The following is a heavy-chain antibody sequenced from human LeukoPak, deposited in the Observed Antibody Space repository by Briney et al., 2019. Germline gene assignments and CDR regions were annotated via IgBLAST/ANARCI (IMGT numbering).Heavy chain of an antibody. D-gene: IGHD3-3*01. V-gene: IGHV4-4*07. CDR1: GGSISSYY. J-gene: IGHJ4*02. CDR3: AREYYDFWSGSLGYFDY. Sequence: SETLSLTCTVSGGSISSYYWSWIRQPAGKGLEWIGRIYTSGSTNYNPSLKSRVTMSVDTSKNQFSLKLSYVTAADTAVYYCAREYYDFWSGSLGYFDYWGQGTLVTVSS. CDR2: IYTSGST.